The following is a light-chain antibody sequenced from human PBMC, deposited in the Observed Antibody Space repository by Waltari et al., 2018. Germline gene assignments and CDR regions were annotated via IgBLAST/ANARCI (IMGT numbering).Light chain of an antibody. CDR1: QDIGNY. CDR2: AAS. CDR3: QQYLSLPYT. V-gene: IGKV1-33*01. J-gene: IGKJ2*01. Sequence: DIQMTQSPSSLSASVGDKVTITCQARQDIGNYSKWYQQKQGEDPNLLIHAASNLEGGGPSRFSGRGSGTHFSFPISSLQPGDFATYYCQQYLSLPYTFGQGTILDI.